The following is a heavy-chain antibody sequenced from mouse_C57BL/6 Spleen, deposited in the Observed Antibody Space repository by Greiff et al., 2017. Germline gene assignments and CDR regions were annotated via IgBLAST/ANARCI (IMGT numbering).Heavy chain of an antibody. J-gene: IGHJ4*01. CDR1: GFTFSDFY. CDR3: ARDEARDY. CDR2: SRNKANDYTT. V-gene: IGHV7-1*01. Sequence: EVNLVESGGGLVQSGRSLRLSCATSGFTFSDFYMEWVRQAPGKGLEWIAASRNKANDYTTEYSASVKGRFIVSRDTSQSILYLQMNALIADDTAIDYCARDEARDYWGQGTSVTVSS.